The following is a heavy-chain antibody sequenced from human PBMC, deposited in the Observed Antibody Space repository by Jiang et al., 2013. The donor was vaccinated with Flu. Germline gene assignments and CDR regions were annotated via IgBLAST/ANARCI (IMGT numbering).Heavy chain of an antibody. D-gene: IGHD1-26*01. CDR2: ISISSTYI. CDR3: GRDRVWGAGSSRDFDH. J-gene: IGHJ4*02. V-gene: IGHV3-21*01. Sequence: QLLESGGGLVKPGGSLRLSCAASGFSFSAYSMNWVRQAPGKGLEWVASISISSTYIYYADSVRGRFTISRDNTKNSLYLQMNSLRAEDTAVYYCGRDRVWGAGSSRDFDHWGQGTLVTVSS. CDR1: GFSFSAYS.